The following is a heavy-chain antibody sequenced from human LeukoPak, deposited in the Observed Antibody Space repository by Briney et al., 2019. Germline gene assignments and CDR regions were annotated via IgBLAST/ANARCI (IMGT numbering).Heavy chain of an antibody. CDR1: GFTFSSYW. V-gene: IGHV3-7*01. CDR3: ARYTTAGYSSGWYGPSFDY. J-gene: IGHJ4*02. D-gene: IGHD6-19*01. CDR2: IEQDGSEK. Sequence: GGSLRLSCAASGFTFSSYWMNWVRQAPGKGLEWVANIEQDGSEKYYVDSVKGRFTISRDNAKNSLYLQMNSLRAEDTAVYYCARYTTAGYSSGWYGPSFDYWGQGTLVTVSS.